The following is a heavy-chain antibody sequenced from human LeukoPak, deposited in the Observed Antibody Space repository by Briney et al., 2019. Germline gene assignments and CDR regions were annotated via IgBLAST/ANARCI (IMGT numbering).Heavy chain of an antibody. Sequence: PGGSLRLSCAASGFTFSSYWMHWVRQAPGKGLVWVSRINGDGSTTSYADSVMGRFTISRDNAKNTLFLQMNSLRAEDTAVYYCIRDLFDDYSLDYWGQGTLVTVSS. CDR2: INGDGSTT. J-gene: IGHJ4*02. CDR1: GFTFSSYW. V-gene: IGHV3-74*01. D-gene: IGHD3-16*01. CDR3: IRDLFDDYSLDY.